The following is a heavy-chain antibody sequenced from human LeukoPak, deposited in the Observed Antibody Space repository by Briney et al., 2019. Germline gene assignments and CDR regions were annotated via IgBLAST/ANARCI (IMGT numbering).Heavy chain of an antibody. CDR2: IIPIFGTA. J-gene: IGHJ4*02. V-gene: IGHV1-69*13. Sequence: ASVKVSCKASGGTFSSYAISWVRQAPGQGLEWMGGIIPIFGTANYAQKFQGRVTITADESTSTAYMELSSLRSEDTAVYYCARVSLWDYVWGSYRAFDYWGQGTLVTVSS. CDR3: ARVSLWDYVWGSYRAFDY. CDR1: GGTFSSYA. D-gene: IGHD3-16*02.